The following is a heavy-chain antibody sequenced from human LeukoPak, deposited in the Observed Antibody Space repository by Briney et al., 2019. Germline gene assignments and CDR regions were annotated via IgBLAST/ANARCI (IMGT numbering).Heavy chain of an antibody. V-gene: IGHV3-74*01. CDR3: TREQSHQLQDAFDF. CDR1: GFTFSSYW. D-gene: IGHD2-2*01. CDR2: INSDGSST. Sequence: GGSLRLSCAASGFTFSSYWMHWVRQAPGKGLVWVSRINSDGSSTSYADSVKGRFTISRDNAKKTLYLQMNSLRAEDTAVYYCTREQSHQLQDAFDFWGQGTMVTVSS. J-gene: IGHJ3*01.